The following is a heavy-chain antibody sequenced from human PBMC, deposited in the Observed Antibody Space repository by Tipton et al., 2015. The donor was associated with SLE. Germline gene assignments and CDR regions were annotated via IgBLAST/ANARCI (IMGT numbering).Heavy chain of an antibody. J-gene: IGHJ4*02. D-gene: IGHD6-19*01. CDR3: ATRQGSGWYQSFDY. Sequence: SLRLSCAASGFTFTTYWMTWVRQAPGKGLEWVANMKPDGGERYYVGSVKGRFTISRDNAKNSVYLQMNNLRAEDTALYYCATRQGSGWYQSFDYWGQGALVTVSS. V-gene: IGHV3-7*01. CDR2: MKPDGGER. CDR1: GFTFTTYW.